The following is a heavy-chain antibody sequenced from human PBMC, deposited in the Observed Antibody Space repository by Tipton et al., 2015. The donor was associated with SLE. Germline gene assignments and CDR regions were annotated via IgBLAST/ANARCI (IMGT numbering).Heavy chain of an antibody. J-gene: IGHJ1*01. CDR3: ARDGIGSGWYSFQY. V-gene: IGHV3-30*02. Sequence: SGFTFSSYGTHWVRQAPGKGLEWVAFIRYDGSNKYYADSVKGRFTISRDNSKNTLYRQMNSLRAEDTAVYYCARDGIGSGWYSFQYWGRGTLVSVSP. D-gene: IGHD6-19*01. CDR2: IRYDGSNK. CDR1: GFTFSSYG.